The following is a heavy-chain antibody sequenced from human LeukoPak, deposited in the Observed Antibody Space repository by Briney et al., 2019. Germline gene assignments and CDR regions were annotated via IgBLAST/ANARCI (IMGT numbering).Heavy chain of an antibody. J-gene: IGHJ4*02. D-gene: IGHD5-12*01. Sequence: GGSLRLSCAASGFTFSSYAMSWVRQTPGEGLQWISAISGGGGNTYYADSVKGRFTISRDNSKNTLYLQMNSLRAEDTAVYYCARDIGPDIVATISYYWGQGTLVTVSS. CDR2: ISGGGGNT. CDR1: GFTFSSYA. CDR3: ARDIGPDIVATISYY. V-gene: IGHV3-23*01.